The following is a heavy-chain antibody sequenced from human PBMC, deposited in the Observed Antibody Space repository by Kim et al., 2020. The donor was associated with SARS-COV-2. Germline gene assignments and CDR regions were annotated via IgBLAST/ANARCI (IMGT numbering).Heavy chain of an antibody. Sequence: GGSLRLSCAASGFTFSSYPMSWVRQAPGKGLEWVSAIIGSGGSTFYADSVKGRFTISRDNSKNTLYLQMNSLRAEDSAVYYCAKKYASGVQCLDSWGQGTLVTVSS. V-gene: IGHV3-23*01. CDR3: AKKYASGVQCLDS. CDR2: IIGSGGST. CDR1: GFTFSSYP. D-gene: IGHD3-10*01. J-gene: IGHJ4*02.